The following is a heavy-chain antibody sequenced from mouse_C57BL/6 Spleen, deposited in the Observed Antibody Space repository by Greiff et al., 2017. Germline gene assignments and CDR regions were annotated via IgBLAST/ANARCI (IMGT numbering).Heavy chain of an antibody. J-gene: IGHJ2*01. V-gene: IGHV1-69*01. CDR3: ARSDDYHDY. CDR2: IDPSDSYT. CDR1: GYTFTSYW. D-gene: IGHD2-4*01. Sequence: QVQLQQPGAELVMPGASVKLSCKASGYTFTSYWMHWVKQRPGQGLEWIGEIDPSDSYTNYNQKFKGKSTLTVDKSSSTAYMQLSSLTSEDSAVYYCARSDDYHDYWGQGTTLTVSS.